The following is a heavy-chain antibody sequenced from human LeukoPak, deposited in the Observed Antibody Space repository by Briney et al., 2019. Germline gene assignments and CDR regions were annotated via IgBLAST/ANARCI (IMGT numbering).Heavy chain of an antibody. J-gene: IGHJ4*02. CDR1: GGSISSSSYY. Sequence: PSETLSLTCTVSGGSISSSSYYWGWIRQPPRKGLEWIGSIYYTGSTYYNPSLKSLVTISVDTSKSQFSLKLSSVTAADTAVYYCARGSYPGRYNGEFDYWGQGALVIVSS. D-gene: IGHD3-16*02. V-gene: IGHV4-39*07. CDR2: IYYTGST. CDR3: ARGSYPGRYNGEFDY.